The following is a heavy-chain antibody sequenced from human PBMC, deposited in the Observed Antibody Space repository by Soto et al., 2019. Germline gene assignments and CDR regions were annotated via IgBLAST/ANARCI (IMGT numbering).Heavy chain of an antibody. CDR1: AGTFSSYA. Sequence: QVQLMQSEAEVKKPGSSLKVSCKASAGTFSSYAVSWVRQAPGQGLQWMGGLIPISGTATYEPNFQGRVTITVDDSMSTAYMELNSLRSDDTAMYYCATPMDADHWGQGTLVTVSS. V-gene: IGHV1-69*01. CDR2: LIPISGTA. J-gene: IGHJ4*02. CDR3: ATPMDADH.